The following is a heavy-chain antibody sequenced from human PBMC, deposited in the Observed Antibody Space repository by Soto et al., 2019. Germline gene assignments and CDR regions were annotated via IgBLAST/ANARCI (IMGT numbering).Heavy chain of an antibody. D-gene: IGHD6-25*01. CDR1: GGPFSSYH. J-gene: IGHJ5*01. CDR3: AKVGGSTRSNWLAT. Sequence: QVQLVQSGAEVKKPGSSVKLSCKASGGPFSSYHISWVRQAPGQGLEWVGRIIPILGRANNAQHFQGTVTITADTSTKTAYMELSSPTSYATAVYYWAKVGGSTRSNWLATGGHGTLVTVS. CDR2: IIPILGRA. V-gene: IGHV1-69*08.